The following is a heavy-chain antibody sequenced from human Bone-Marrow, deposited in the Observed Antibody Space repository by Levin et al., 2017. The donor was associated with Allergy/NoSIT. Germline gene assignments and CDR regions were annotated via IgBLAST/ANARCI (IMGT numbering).Heavy chain of an antibody. CDR3: ARPSRGGATVTDYFDY. Sequence: VASVKVSCKGSGYSFTSYWIGWVRQLPGKGLEWMGSIYPGDSDTRYRPSFQGQVTISADKSISTAYLQWSSLKASDTAMYYCARPSRGGATVTDYFDYWGQGTLVTVSS. D-gene: IGHD4-17*01. V-gene: IGHV5-51*01. CDR1: GYSFTSYW. J-gene: IGHJ4*02. CDR2: IYPGDSDT.